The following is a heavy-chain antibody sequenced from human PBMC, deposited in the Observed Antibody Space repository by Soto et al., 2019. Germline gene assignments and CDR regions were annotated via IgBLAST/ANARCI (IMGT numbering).Heavy chain of an antibody. J-gene: IGHJ5*02. CDR2: IDHSGRT. V-gene: IGHV4-30-4*01. Sequence: PSETLSLTCPVSGLSISSSDYSWSWIRQPPGKGLEWIGYIDHSGRTYYTPSLKSRLAISVDRSKNQFSLKLSSVTAADTAVYYCARVPDRWGQGTLVTVS. D-gene: IGHD2-2*01. CDR3: ARVPDR. CDR1: GLSISSSDYS.